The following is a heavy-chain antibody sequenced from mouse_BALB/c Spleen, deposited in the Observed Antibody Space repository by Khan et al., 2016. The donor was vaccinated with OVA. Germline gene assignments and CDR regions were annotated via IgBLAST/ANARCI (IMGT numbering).Heavy chain of an antibody. CDR1: GFSLSRYN. D-gene: IGHD2-14*01. CDR2: IWGGGGT. V-gene: IGHV2-6-4*01. CDR3: ARAYYRYDGYFSMDF. J-gene: IGHJ4*01. Sequence: QVQLKESGPGLVAPSQSLSITCTVSGFSLSRYNIHWVRQPPGKGLEWLGMIWGGGGTDYNSTLKSRLSISKDNSKSQVFLKMNSLQTDDSAMYYCARAYYRYDGYFSMDFLGQGSSVTVPS.